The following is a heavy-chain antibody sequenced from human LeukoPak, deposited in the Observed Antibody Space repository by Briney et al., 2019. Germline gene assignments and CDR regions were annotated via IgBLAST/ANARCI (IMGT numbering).Heavy chain of an antibody. J-gene: IGHJ4*02. Sequence: GGSLRLSCAASGFTFSSYDMHWVRQATGKGLEWVSGIGTAGDIYYPGSVKGRFTISRENAKNSLYLQMNGLRAGDTAVYYCARAGACRGSTSCYYFDYWGQGTLVTVSS. CDR2: IGTAGDI. D-gene: IGHD2-2*01. CDR3: ARAGACRGSTSCYYFDY. V-gene: IGHV3-13*04. CDR1: GFTFSSYD.